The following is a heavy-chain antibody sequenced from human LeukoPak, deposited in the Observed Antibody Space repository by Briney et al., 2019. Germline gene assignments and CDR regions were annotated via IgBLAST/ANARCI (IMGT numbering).Heavy chain of an antibody. D-gene: IGHD6-25*01. CDR2: IYYSGST. Sequence: PSETLSLTCIVSGGSISTYYWSWIRQPPGKGLEWIGYIYYSGSTYYNPSLKSRVTISVDTSKNQFSLKLSSVTAADTAVYYCARDRRAEMDVWGQGTTVTVSS. CDR1: GGSISTYY. J-gene: IGHJ6*02. V-gene: IGHV4-30-4*01. CDR3: ARDRRAEMDV.